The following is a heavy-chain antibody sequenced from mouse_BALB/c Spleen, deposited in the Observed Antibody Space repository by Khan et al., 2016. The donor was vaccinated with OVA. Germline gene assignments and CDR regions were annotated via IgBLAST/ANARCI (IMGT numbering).Heavy chain of an antibody. CDR3: TTTEIRYISSYTMCY. D-gene: IGHD3-1*01. Sequence: VQLQQPGADLVKPGASVELSCTASGFNIKDTYIHWVKQRPEQGLEWNGRIDPATVNTKYDPKFQGKATIIADTSSNIVYIHLSSLTSEDTAVPYSTTTEIRYISSYTMCYGGHGASGAVVS. CDR1: GFNIKDTY. V-gene: IGHV14-3*02. CDR2: IDPATVNT. J-gene: IGHJ4*01.